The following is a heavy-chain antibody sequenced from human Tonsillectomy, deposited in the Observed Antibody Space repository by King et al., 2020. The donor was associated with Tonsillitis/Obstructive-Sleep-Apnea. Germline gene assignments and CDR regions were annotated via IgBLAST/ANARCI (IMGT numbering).Heavy chain of an antibody. D-gene: IGHD6-13*01. Sequence: QLQESGPGLVKPSETLSLTCTVSGDSISSSSYYWGWVRQPPGKGLEWIGSIFYSGSTYYNTSLKSRVTLSVDTSQNQFSLKLSAVTAADTAMYYCARLNPQLVRGTHFDYWGQGTLVTVSS. CDR1: GDSISSSSYY. CDR2: IFYSGST. J-gene: IGHJ4*02. CDR3: ARLNPQLVRGTHFDY. V-gene: IGHV4-39*01.